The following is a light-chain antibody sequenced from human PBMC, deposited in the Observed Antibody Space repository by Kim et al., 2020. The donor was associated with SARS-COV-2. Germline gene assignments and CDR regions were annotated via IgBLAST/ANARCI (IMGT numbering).Light chain of an antibody. V-gene: IGKV3-15*01. J-gene: IGKJ5*01. CDR1: QSISSK. Sequence: EIVMTQSPATLSVSPGERATLSCRASQSISSKLAWYQQKPGQPPRLLIYGASTRAPGIPARFSGSGSGTEFTLTISSLQSEDFAVYYCHQYHNGPPETFGQGTRLEI. CDR3: HQYHNGPPET. CDR2: GAS.